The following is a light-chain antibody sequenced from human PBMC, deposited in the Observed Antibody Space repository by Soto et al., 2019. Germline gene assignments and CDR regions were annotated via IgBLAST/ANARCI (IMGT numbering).Light chain of an antibody. V-gene: IGLV2-23*01. CDR1: SGDVGSYDL. CDR2: EGT. Sequence: QSALTQPASVSGSPGQSITISCTGTSGDVGSYDLVSWYQQHPGEAPKLMIYEGTKRPSGVSHRFSGSKSGNTASLTISGLQAEDEADYYCCSYAGSSTSPYVFGTGTKLTVL. J-gene: IGLJ1*01. CDR3: CSYAGSSTSPYV.